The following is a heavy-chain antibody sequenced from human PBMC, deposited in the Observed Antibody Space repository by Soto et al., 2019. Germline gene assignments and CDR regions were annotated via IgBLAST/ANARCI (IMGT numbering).Heavy chain of an antibody. V-gene: IGHV2-5*02. CDR2: IYWDDDK. Sequence: QITLKESGPTLVKPTQTLTLTCTFSGFSLSTSGVGVGWIRQPPGKALEWLALIYWDDDKRYSPSLKSRLTITKDTSKNQVVLTMTNMDPVDTATYYCAHRRRPMVLGVMDNWFAPWGQGTLVTVYS. D-gene: IGHD3-10*01. J-gene: IGHJ5*02. CDR1: GFSLSTSGVG. CDR3: AHRRRPMVLGVMDNWFAP.